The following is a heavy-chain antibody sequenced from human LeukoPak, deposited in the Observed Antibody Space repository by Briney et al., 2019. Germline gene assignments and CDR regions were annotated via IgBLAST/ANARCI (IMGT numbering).Heavy chain of an antibody. J-gene: IGHJ4*02. D-gene: IGHD3-9*01. CDR3: AKASTRDTGYYFDS. CDR2: IRGTVDNT. CDR1: GFTFSNYA. Sequence: GGSLRLSCAAPGFTFSNYAMGWVRQAPGKGLEWVSSIRGTVDNTHYADAVKGRFTISIDISKNTLYLQMNSLRAEDTARYYCAKASTRDTGYYFDSWGQGTLVTVSS. V-gene: IGHV3-23*01.